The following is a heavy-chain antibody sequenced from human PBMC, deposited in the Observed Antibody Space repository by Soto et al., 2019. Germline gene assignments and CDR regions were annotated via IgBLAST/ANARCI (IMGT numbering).Heavy chain of an antibody. J-gene: IGHJ6*04. V-gene: IGHV3-21*01. Sequence: GGSLRLSCAASGFTFSSYSMNWVRQAPGKGLEWVSSISSSSSYIYYADSVKGRFTISRDNAKNSLYLQMNSLRDEDTSVYYSARTKRGRFLLDFWGKGTTVTVSS. CDR1: GFTFSSYS. CDR3: ARTKRGRFLLDF. D-gene: IGHD3-3*01. CDR2: ISSSSSYI.